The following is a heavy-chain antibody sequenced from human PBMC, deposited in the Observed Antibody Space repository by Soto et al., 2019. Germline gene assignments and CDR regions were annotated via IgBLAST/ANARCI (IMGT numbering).Heavy chain of an antibody. CDR1: GFAFSFYS. Sequence: EVVLLESGGGLVQPGGSLRLSCEVSGFAFSFYSMSWVRQAPGKGLEWVASISGNGGTTYYAASGKGRFTFSRDNSKNTLYLQMNNLRGEDTAVCYCAKDRGGFTNGWEFFDSWGQGTLVTVSS. CDR3: AKDRGGFTNGWEFFDS. J-gene: IGHJ4*02. CDR2: ISGNGGTT. V-gene: IGHV3-23*01. D-gene: IGHD3-10*01.